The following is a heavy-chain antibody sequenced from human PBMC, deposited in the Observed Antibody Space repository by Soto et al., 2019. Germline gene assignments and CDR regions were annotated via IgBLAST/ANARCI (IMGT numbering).Heavy chain of an antibody. CDR1: GYTFTSYG. Sequence: QVQLVQSGAEVKKPGASVKVSCKASGYTFTSYGISWVRQAPGQGLEWMGWISAYNGNTNYAQKLQGRVTMTTDTSTSKAYIELRSLRSDETAVYYCARGRCSSTSRYGGDWFDPWGQGTLVTVSS. D-gene: IGHD2-2*01. J-gene: IGHJ5*02. CDR3: ARGRCSSTSRYGGDWFDP. CDR2: ISAYNGNT. V-gene: IGHV1-18*01.